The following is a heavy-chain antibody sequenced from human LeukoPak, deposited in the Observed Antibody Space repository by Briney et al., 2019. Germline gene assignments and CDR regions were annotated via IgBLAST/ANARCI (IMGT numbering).Heavy chain of an antibody. V-gene: IGHV3-23*01. CDR2: ISGTGANT. CDR1: GFTFDNFA. Sequence: PGGSLRLSCAASGFTFDNFAMSWVRQAPGRGLEWVSAISGTGANTYYAASVKGRFTISRDNSKKTLYLQMNSLRAEDTAVYYCAKGMSATSGYLELEYWGQGTLVTVSS. CDR3: AKGMSATSGYLELEY. J-gene: IGHJ4*02. D-gene: IGHD3-22*01.